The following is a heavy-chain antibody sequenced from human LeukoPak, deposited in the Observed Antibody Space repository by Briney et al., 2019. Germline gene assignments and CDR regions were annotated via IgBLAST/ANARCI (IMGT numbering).Heavy chain of an antibody. CDR2: IYYSGST. CDR3: ARIPRFQGTDAFDI. D-gene: IGHD3-3*01. V-gene: IGHV4-39*07. CDR1: GGSISSSSYY. Sequence: SETLSLTCTVSGGSISSSSYYWGWIRQPPGKGLEWIESIYYSGSTYYNPSLKSRVTISVDTSKNRFSLKLSSVTAADTAVYYCARIPRFQGTDAFDIWGQGTMVTVSS. J-gene: IGHJ3*02.